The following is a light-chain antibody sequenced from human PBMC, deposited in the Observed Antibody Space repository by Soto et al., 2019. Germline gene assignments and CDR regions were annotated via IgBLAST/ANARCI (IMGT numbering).Light chain of an antibody. CDR1: SSDVGGYTY. CDR3: SSYTSSSTLYV. Sequence: QSALTQPASVSGSPRQSITISCTGASSDVGGYTYVSWYQQHTGKAPKLMIYEVNNRPSGVSNRFSGSKSGNTASLTISGLQAEDEADYDCSSYTSSSTLYVFGTGTKVTVL. J-gene: IGLJ1*01. CDR2: EVN. V-gene: IGLV2-14*01.